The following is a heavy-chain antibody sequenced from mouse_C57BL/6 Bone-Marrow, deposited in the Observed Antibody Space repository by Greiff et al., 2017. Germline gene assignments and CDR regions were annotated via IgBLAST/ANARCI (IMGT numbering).Heavy chain of an antibody. J-gene: IGHJ2*01. Sequence: VQLQQPGAELVMPGASVKLSCKASGYTFTSYWMHWVKQRPGQGLEWIGEIDPSDSYTNYNQKFKGKSTLTVDKSSSTAYMHLSSLTSEDSAVYYCARDGYYFDYWGQGTTLTVSS. CDR3: ARDGYYFDY. V-gene: IGHV1-69*01. CDR2: IDPSDSYT. CDR1: GYTFTSYW.